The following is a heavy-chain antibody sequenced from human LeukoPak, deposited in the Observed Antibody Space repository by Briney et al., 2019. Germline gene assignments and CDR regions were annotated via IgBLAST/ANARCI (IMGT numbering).Heavy chain of an antibody. CDR2: INPNSGGT. Sequence: ASVTVSCKASGYTFTGYYMHWVRQAPGQGLEWMGWINPNSGGTNYAQKFQGRVTMTRDTSISTAYMELSRLRSDDTAVYYCARAHRYCSSTSCYGLGYWGQGTLVTVSS. V-gene: IGHV1-2*02. J-gene: IGHJ4*02. CDR1: GYTFTGYY. CDR3: ARAHRYCSSTSCYGLGY. D-gene: IGHD2-2*01.